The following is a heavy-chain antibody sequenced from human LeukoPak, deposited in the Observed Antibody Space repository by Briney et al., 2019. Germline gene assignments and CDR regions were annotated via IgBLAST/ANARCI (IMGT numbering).Heavy chain of an antibody. Sequence: NPSETLSLTCAVYGGSFSGYYWSWIRQPPGKGLEWIGEINHSGSTNYNPSLKSRVTISVDTSKNQFSLKLSSVTAADTAVYYCARSYYDSSGYFSGDYWGQGALVTVSS. D-gene: IGHD3-22*01. CDR1: GGSFSGYY. V-gene: IGHV4-34*01. CDR2: INHSGST. J-gene: IGHJ4*02. CDR3: ARSYYDSSGYFSGDY.